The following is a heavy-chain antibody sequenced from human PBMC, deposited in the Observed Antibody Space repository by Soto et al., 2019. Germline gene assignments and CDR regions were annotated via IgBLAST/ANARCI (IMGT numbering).Heavy chain of an antibody. Sequence: GGSLRLSCAASGFTFSGSAMHWVRQASGKGLEWVGRIRSKANSYATAYAASVKGRFTISRDDSKNTAYLQMNSLKTEDTAVYYCTRDDLYDILTGFLPGMDVWGQGTTVTVSS. J-gene: IGHJ6*02. CDR3: TRDDLYDILTGFLPGMDV. V-gene: IGHV3-73*01. CDR1: GFTFSGSA. CDR2: IRSKANSYAT. D-gene: IGHD3-9*01.